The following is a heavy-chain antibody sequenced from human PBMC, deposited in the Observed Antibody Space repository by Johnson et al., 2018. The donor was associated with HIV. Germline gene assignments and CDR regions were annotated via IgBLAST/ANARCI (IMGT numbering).Heavy chain of an antibody. CDR1: GFTFDDYG. V-gene: IGHV3-30*03. CDR2: ISYDGSNK. CDR3: AREVGYSDAFDI. Sequence: QVQLVESGGGVVRPGGSLRLSCAASGFTFDDYGMSWVRQAPGKGLEWVAVISYDGSNKYYADSVKGRFTISRDNSKNTLYLQMNSLRAEDTAVYYCAREVGYSDAFDIWGQGTMVTVSS. J-gene: IGHJ3*02. D-gene: IGHD2-21*01.